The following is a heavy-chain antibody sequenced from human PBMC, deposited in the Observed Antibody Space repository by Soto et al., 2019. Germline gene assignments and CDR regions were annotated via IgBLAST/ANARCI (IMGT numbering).Heavy chain of an antibody. J-gene: IGHJ4*02. V-gene: IGHV3-23*01. CDR2: IIGSGGST. D-gene: IGHD2-2*01. Sequence: GGSLRLSCAASGFTFSSYAMSWVRQAPGKGLEWGSAIIGSGGSTYYADSVKGRFTISRDNSKNTLYLQTNSLRAEDTAVYYCAKSGGEYQLLIRYYFDYWGQGTLVTVS. CDR3: AKSGGEYQLLIRYYFDY. CDR1: GFTFSSYA.